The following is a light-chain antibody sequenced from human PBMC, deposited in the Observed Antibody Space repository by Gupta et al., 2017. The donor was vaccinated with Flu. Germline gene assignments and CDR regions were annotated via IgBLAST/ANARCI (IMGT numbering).Light chain of an antibody. CDR3: QQYGGSRVT. CDR1: QSVSSSY. Sequence: EIVLTQSPGTLSLSPGERATFSCRASQSVSSSYLAWYQQKPGQAPRLLIYGASSRATGIPDRFSGSGSGTDFTLTIRRLEPEDFAVYYCQQYGGSRVTFGGGTKVEIK. J-gene: IGKJ4*01. V-gene: IGKV3-20*01. CDR2: GAS.